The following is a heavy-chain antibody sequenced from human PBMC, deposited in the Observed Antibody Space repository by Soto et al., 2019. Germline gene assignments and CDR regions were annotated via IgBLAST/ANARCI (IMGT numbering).Heavy chain of an antibody. CDR3: ANAWFGDLKYFDY. V-gene: IGHV3-72*01. J-gene: IGHJ4*02. CDR2: IRNKANSYTT. Sequence: EVQLVESGGGLVQPGGSLRLSCAASGFTFSDHYMAWGRQAPGKGLEWVGRIRNKANSYTTEYGASVKGRFTISIDDSKTSLSLKMNSLKTEDTAVYYCANAWFGDLKYFDYWGQGTLVTVSS. CDR1: GFTFSDHY. D-gene: IGHD3-10*01.